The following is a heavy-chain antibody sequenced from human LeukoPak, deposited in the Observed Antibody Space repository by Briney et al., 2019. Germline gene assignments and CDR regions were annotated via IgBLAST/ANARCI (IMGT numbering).Heavy chain of an antibody. CDR1: GYPFTRYH. CDR3: VRGGKFYGSYY. V-gene: IGHV1-2*02. J-gene: IGHJ4*02. D-gene: IGHD2/OR15-2a*01. CDR2: INPNSGGT. Sequence: ASVKASCKASGYPFTRYHMNLVRRAPGQELEWMGWINPNSGGTNYAQKFQGRVTMTRDTSISTAYMELSRLRSDDTAVYYFVRGGKFYGSYYWGQGTLVTVSS.